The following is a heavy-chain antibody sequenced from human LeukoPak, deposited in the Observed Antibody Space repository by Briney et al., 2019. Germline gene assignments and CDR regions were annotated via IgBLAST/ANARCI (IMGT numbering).Heavy chain of an antibody. CDR1: GGSISFGGYY. CDR3: ARDSQIRLLLNDYDVFDV. J-gene: IGHJ3*01. D-gene: IGHD2-21*02. V-gene: IGHV4-31*03. CDR2: MYDREKT. Sequence: SQTLSLTCTISGGSISFGGYYWSWIRQLPGKGLEWIGYMYDREKTDYNPSLRSRVIISLDTSKNQFSLKLNSVTAADTAVYYCARDSQIRLLLNDYDVFDVWGQGTVVTVSS.